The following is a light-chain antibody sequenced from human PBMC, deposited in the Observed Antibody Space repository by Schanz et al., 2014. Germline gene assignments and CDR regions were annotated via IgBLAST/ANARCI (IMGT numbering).Light chain of an antibody. CDR3: QQYNSYPTT. V-gene: IGKV1-39*01. Sequence: DIQMTQSPSSLSASVGDRVTITCRASQSMTTFLNWYQQKPGKAPNLLIHAASRLQGGVPSRFSGSGSGTDFTLTISSLQPDDFATYYCQQYNSYPTTFGQGTKVEIK. CDR2: AAS. J-gene: IGKJ1*01. CDR1: QSMTTF.